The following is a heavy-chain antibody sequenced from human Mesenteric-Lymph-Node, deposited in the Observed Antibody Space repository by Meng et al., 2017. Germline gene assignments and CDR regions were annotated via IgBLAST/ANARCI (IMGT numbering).Heavy chain of an antibody. Sequence: QVQPQGPGPGLGGPSQTLSVPCTCSGGSMGRGNYYWSWIRQPPGKGLEWIRYIHHSGSAYYNPSLKSRVSISVDTSKNQFSLNLNSMTAADTAVYYCASFDHIPRRNYFDYWGQGTLVTVSS. CDR2: IHHSGSA. J-gene: IGHJ4*02. D-gene: IGHD2-21*01. V-gene: IGHV4-30-4*01. CDR1: GGSMGRGNYY. CDR3: ASFDHIPRRNYFDY.